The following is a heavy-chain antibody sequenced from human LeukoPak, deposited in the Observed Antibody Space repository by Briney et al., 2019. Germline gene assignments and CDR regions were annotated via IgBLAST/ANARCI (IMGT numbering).Heavy chain of an antibody. J-gene: IGHJ3*02. CDR3: ARESLHYDFWSGYYSNTPDAFDI. V-gene: IGHV4-34*01. Sequence: SETLSLTCAVYGGSFSGYYWSWIRQPPGKGLEWIGEINHSGSTNYNPSLKSRVTISVDTSKNQFSLKLSSVTAADTAVYYCARESLHYDFWSGYYSNTPDAFDIWGQGTMVTVSS. D-gene: IGHD3-3*01. CDR2: INHSGST. CDR1: GGSFSGYY.